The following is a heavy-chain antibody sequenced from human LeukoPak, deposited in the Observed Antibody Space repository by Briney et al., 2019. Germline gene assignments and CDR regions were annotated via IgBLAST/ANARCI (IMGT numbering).Heavy chain of an antibody. J-gene: IGHJ4*02. CDR1: GFTFSSYG. CDR2: ISYDGSNK. Sequence: GGSLRLSCAASGFTFSSYGMHWVRQAPGKGLEWVAVISYDGSNKYYADSVKGRFTISRDNSKNTLYLQMNSLRAEDTAVYYCARALYYYDSSGYYYFDYWGQGTLVTVSS. CDR3: ARALYYYDSSGYYYFDY. V-gene: IGHV3-30*03. D-gene: IGHD3-22*01.